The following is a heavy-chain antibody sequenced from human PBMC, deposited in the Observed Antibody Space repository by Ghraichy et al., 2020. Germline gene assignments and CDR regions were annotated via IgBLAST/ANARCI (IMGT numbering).Heavy chain of an antibody. CDR1: GFTFDDYA. V-gene: IGHV3-43*02. J-gene: IGHJ3*02. CDR3: AKDIGGAATVSDAFDI. D-gene: IGHD2-15*01. Sequence: LTCAASGFTFDDYAMHWVRQAPGKGLEWVSLISGDGGSTYYADSVKGRFTISRDNSKNSLYLQMNSLRTEDTALYYCAKDIGGAATVSDAFDIWGQGTMVNVSS. CDR2: ISGDGGST.